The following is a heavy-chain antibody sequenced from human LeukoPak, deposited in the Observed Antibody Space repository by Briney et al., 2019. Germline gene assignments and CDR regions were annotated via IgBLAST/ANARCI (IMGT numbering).Heavy chain of an antibody. Sequence: ASVKVSCKASGYTFTRYGISWVRQAPGQGLEWMGWISAYNGNTNYAQKLQGRVTMTTDTSTSTAYMELRSLRSDDTAVYYCARGAYYDRSGYYSRYFQHWGQGTLVTVSS. D-gene: IGHD3-22*01. V-gene: IGHV1-18*01. J-gene: IGHJ1*01. CDR1: GYTFTRYG. CDR2: ISAYNGNT. CDR3: ARGAYYDRSGYYSRYFQH.